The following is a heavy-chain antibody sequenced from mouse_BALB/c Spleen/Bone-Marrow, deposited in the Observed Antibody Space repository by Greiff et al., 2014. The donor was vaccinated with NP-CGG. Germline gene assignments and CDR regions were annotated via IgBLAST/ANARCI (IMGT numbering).Heavy chain of an antibody. D-gene: IGHD1-1*01. CDR3: ARWDYYGYAMDY. Sequence: EVMLVESGPELVKPGASMKISCKASGYSFTGYTMNWVKQNHGKNLEWIGLINPYNGGTSYNQKFMGKATLTVDKSSSTAYMELLSLTSEDSAVYYCARWDYYGYAMDYWGQGTSVTVSS. J-gene: IGHJ4*01. CDR2: INPYNGGT. CDR1: GYSFTGYT. V-gene: IGHV1-18*01.